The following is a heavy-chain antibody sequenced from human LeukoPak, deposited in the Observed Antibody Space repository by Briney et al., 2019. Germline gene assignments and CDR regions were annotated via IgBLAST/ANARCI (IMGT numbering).Heavy chain of an antibody. D-gene: IGHD6-13*01. V-gene: IGHV1-69*06. Sequence: SVKVSCKASGGTFSSYAISWVRQAPGQGLEWMGGIIPIFGTANYAQKFQGRVTITADKSTSTAYMELSSLRSEDTAVYYCARGGGDSSSWHQLPGYWGQGTLVTVSS. CDR2: IIPIFGTA. CDR3: ARGGGDSSSWHQLPGY. J-gene: IGHJ4*02. CDR1: GGTFSSYA.